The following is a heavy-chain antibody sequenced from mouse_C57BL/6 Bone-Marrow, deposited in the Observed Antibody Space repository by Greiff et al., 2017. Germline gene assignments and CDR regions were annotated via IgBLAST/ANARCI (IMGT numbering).Heavy chain of an antibody. V-gene: IGHV5-17*01. CDR3: ARNNGSSFRYFDV. D-gene: IGHD1-1*01. CDR1: GFTFSDYG. J-gene: IGHJ1*03. CDR2: ISSGSSTI. Sequence: EVMLVESGGGLVKPGGSLKLSCAASGFTFSDYGMHWVRQAPEKGLEWVAYISSGSSTIYYADTVKGRFPISRDNAKNTLFLQMTSLRSEDTAMYYCARNNGSSFRYFDVWGTGTTVTVSS.